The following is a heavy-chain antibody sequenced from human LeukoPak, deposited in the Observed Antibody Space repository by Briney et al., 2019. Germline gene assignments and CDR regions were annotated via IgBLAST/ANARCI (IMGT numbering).Heavy chain of an antibody. Sequence: VSSISSSSSYIYYADSVKGRFTISRDNAKNSLYLQMNSLRAEDTAVYYCARGGYFGDFDYWGQGTLVTVSS. J-gene: IGHJ4*02. V-gene: IGHV3-21*01. CDR3: ARGGYFGDFDY. CDR2: ISSSSSYI. D-gene: IGHD3-10*01.